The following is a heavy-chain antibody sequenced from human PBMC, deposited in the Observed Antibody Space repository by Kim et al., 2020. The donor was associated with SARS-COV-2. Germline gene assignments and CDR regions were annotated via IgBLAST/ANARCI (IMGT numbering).Heavy chain of an antibody. CDR3: ARDSFPTVTTFVGDY. CDR1: GFTFSSYA. V-gene: IGHV3-30*04. J-gene: IGHJ4*02. Sequence: GGSLRLSCAASGFTFSSYAMHWVRQAPGKGLEWVAVISYDGSNKYYADSVKGRFTISRDNSKNTLYLQMNSLRAEDTAVYYCARDSFPTVTTFVGDYWGQGTLVTVSS. CDR2: ISYDGSNK. D-gene: IGHD4-17*01.